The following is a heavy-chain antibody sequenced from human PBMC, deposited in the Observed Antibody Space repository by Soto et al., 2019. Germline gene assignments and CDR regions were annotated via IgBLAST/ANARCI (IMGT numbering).Heavy chain of an antibody. CDR1: GFTFSTDG. D-gene: IGHD1-26*01. J-gene: IGHJ4*02. CDR3: ARDPLGPGIFDY. V-gene: IGHV3-33*01. CDR2: IWYDGSNK. Sequence: QVQLVESGGGVVQPGRSLRLSCAASGFTFSTDGMHWVRQAPGKGLEWVAVIWYDGSNKYYADSVKGRFTISRDNTKNTMYLQMNSLRAEDTAVYYCARDPLGPGIFDYWGQGTLVTVSS.